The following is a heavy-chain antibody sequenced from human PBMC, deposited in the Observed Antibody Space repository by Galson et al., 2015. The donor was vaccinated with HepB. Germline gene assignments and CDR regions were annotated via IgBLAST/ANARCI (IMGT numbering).Heavy chain of an antibody. J-gene: IGHJ3*02. V-gene: IGHV3-49*03. CDR1: GFSFGDYA. CDR3: TRGGSLYYDTREDAFDI. CDR2: IRSEAYGGTT. Sequence: SLRLSCAVSGFSFGDYAMSWFRQAPGKGLEWVGFIRSEAYGGTTEHAASVKGRFTISRDDSRSIAYLQMNSLKTEDTAVYYCTRGGSLYYDTREDAFDIWGQGTMVTVSS. D-gene: IGHD3-22*01.